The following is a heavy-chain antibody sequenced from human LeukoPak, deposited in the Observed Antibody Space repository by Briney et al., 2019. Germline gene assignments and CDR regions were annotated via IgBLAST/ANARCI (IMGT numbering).Heavy chain of an antibody. D-gene: IGHD1-26*01. Sequence: PGGSLRLSCAASGFTFSSYAMHWVRQAPGKGLEWVAVISYDGSNKYYADSVKGRFTISRDNSKNTLYLQMNSLRAEDTAVYYCFISGSYGVDYWGQGTLVTVSS. CDR1: GFTFSSYA. CDR3: FISGSYGVDY. J-gene: IGHJ4*02. V-gene: IGHV3-30-3*01. CDR2: ISYDGSNK.